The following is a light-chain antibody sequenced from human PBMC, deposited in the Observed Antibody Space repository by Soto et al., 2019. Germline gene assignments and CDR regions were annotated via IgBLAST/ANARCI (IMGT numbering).Light chain of an antibody. Sequence: QSVLTQPASVSGSPGQSITISCTGTSSDVGLYDYVSWYQQHPGKAPQLMIYAVSNRPSGVSNRFSAPKSGNTASLFISGLQAEDEADYYCSSYTSDSSYVFGSGTKVIVL. CDR2: AVS. J-gene: IGLJ1*01. CDR1: SSDVGLYDY. V-gene: IGLV2-14*01. CDR3: SSYTSDSSYV.